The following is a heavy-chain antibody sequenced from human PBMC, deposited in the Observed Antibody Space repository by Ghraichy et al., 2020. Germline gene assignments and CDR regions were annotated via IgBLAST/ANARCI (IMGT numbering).Heavy chain of an antibody. CDR3: ARRDFGAAPGYFDL. J-gene: IGHJ2*01. V-gene: IGHV4-39*01. Sequence: SETLSLTCTVSGGSISSSSYYWGWIRQPPGKGLEWIGSIYYSGSTYYNPSLKSRVTISLDTSKNQFSLKLSSVTALDTAVYYCARRDFGAAPGYFDLWGRGTLVTVSS. D-gene: IGHD3-3*01. CDR2: IYYSGST. CDR1: GGSISSSSYY.